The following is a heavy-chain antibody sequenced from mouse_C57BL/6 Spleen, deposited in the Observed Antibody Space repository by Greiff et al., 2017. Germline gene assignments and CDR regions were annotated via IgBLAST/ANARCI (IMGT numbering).Heavy chain of an antibody. J-gene: IGHJ4*01. V-gene: IGHV1-80*01. CDR2: IYPGDGDT. D-gene: IGHD4-1*01. CDR1: GYAFSSYW. CDR3: ARTGTRAMDY. Sequence: QVHVKQSGAELVKPGASVKISCKASGYAFSSYWMNWVKQRPGKGLEWIGQIYPGDGDTNYNGKFKGKATLTADKSSSTAYMQLSSLTSEDSAVYFCARTGTRAMDYWGQGTSVTVSS.